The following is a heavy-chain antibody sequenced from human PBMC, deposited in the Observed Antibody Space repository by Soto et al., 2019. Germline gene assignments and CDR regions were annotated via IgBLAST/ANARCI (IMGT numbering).Heavy chain of an antibody. D-gene: IGHD6-13*01. CDR2: IYYSGST. CDR3: ARDIGDSIAAARRAGWFDP. CDR1: GGSISSYY. Sequence: QVQLQESGPGRVKPSETLSLTCTVSGGSISSYYWSWIRQPPGKGLEGIGYIYYSGSTNNNPSLKSRVTISVDTSKNQFSLKLSSVTAAGTALYYWARDIGDSIAAARRAGWFDPWGPGTLVTVSS. V-gene: IGHV4-59*01. J-gene: IGHJ5*02.